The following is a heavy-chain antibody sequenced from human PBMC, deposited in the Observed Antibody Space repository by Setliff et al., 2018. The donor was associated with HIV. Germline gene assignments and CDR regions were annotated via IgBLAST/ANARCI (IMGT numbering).Heavy chain of an antibody. D-gene: IGHD6-13*01. CDR3: ARSRAAGFDY. CDR2: SSSSTI. V-gene: IGHV3-48*01. Sequence: SSSSTIYYADSVKGRFTISRDNAKNSLYLQMNSLRAEDTAVYYCARSRAAGFDYWGQGQWSPSPQ. J-gene: IGHJ4*02.